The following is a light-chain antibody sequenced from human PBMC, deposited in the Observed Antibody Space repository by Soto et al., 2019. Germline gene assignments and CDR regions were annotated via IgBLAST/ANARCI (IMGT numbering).Light chain of an antibody. CDR2: DAS. CDR1: QSVSRY. CDR3: QQRRDWPPIT. J-gene: IGKJ5*01. V-gene: IGKV3-11*01. Sequence: EIVLTQSPPTLSLSPGERATLSCRASQSVSRYLAWYQQKPGQAPRLLIYDASNRATGIPARFSGSGSWTDFTLTISSLEPEAFAVYYCQQRRDWPPITFGQGTRLEIK.